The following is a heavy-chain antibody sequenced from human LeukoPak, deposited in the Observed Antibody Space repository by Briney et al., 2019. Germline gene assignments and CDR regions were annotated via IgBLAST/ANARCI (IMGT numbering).Heavy chain of an antibody. CDR2: ISWNSGSI. Sequence: GGSLRLSCAASGFTFSSCAMSWVCQAPGKGLEWVSGISWNSGSIGYADSVKGRFTISRDNAKNSLYLQMSSLRSEDTAVYYCARVHHYYYDSSEAHYGMDVWGQGTTVTVSS. D-gene: IGHD3-22*01. J-gene: IGHJ6*02. CDR3: ARVHHYYYDSSEAHYGMDV. V-gene: IGHV3-9*01. CDR1: GFTFSSCA.